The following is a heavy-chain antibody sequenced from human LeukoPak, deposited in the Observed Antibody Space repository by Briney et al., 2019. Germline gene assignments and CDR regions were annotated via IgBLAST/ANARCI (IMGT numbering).Heavy chain of an antibody. Sequence: SETLSLTCTVSGGSISSYYWSWIRQPAGKGLEWIGRIYTSGSTNYNPSLKSRVTMPVDTSKNQFSLKLSSVTAADTAVYYCARRMATIRAFDIWGQGTMVTVSS. CDR2: IYTSGST. D-gene: IGHD5-24*01. V-gene: IGHV4-4*07. CDR3: ARRMATIRAFDI. J-gene: IGHJ3*02. CDR1: GGSISSYY.